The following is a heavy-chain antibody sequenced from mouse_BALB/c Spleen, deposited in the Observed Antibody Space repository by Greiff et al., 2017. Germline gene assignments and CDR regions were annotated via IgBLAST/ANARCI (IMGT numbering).Heavy chain of an antibody. D-gene: IGHD3-3*01. CDR3: ARKEGPYYYAMDY. Sequence: VQLQQSGPGLVAPSQSLSITCTVSGFSLTSYGVHWVRQPPGKGLEWLGVIWAGGSTNYNSALMSRLSISKDNSKSQVFFKMNSLQANDTAIYYCARKEGPYYYAMDYWGQGTSVTVSS. V-gene: IGHV2-9*02. CDR2: IWAGGST. J-gene: IGHJ4*01. CDR1: GFSLTSYG.